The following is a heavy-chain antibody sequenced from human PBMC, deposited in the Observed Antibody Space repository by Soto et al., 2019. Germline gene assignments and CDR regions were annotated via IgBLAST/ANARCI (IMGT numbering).Heavy chain of an antibody. V-gene: IGHV1-18*04. D-gene: IGHD3-22*01. CDR1: CYTFTSYG. Sequence: SGKVSCKASCYTFTSYGISWVRQAPVQGLEWMGWISAYNGNTNYAQKLQGRVTMTTDTSTSTAYMELRSLRSDDTAVYYCARGKYYYDSSGYYPYFDYWGQGTLVTVYS. CDR3: ARGKYYYDSSGYYPYFDY. J-gene: IGHJ4*02. CDR2: ISAYNGNT.